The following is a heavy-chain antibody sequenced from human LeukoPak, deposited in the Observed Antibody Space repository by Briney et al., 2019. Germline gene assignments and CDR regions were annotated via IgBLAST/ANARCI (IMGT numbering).Heavy chain of an antibody. CDR1: GGSISSYY. J-gene: IGHJ4*02. V-gene: IGHV4-59*01. CDR2: IYYSGST. CDR3: ALGVGRGDYDSSGLADN. D-gene: IGHD3-22*01. Sequence: SETLSLTCTVSGGSISSYYWSWVRQPPGKGLDWIGYIYYSGSTNYNPSLKSRVTISVDTSKNQFSLKLSSVTAADTAVYYCALGVGRGDYDSSGLADNWRQGTLATVSS.